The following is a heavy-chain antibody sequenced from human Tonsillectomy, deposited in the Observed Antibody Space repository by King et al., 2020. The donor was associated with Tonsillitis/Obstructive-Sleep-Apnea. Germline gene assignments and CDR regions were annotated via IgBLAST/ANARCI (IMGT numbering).Heavy chain of an antibody. CDR3: ARALYLARYFDL. Sequence: VQLQESGPGLVKPSQTLSLTCTVSGGSISSGGYYWSWIRQHPGKGLEGIGYIYYSGSTYYNPSLKSRVTISVEPSKNQFSLKLSSVTAADTAVYYCARALYLARYFDLWGRGTLVTVSS. CDR1: GGSISSGGYY. D-gene: IGHD3-10*01. CDR2: IYYSGST. J-gene: IGHJ2*01. V-gene: IGHV4-31*03.